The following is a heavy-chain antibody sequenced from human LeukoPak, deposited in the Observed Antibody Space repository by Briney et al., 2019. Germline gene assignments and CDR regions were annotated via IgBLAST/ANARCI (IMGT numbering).Heavy chain of an antibody. J-gene: IGHJ6*03. CDR1: GFTFDDYA. CDR3: AKDSGVGAYYYYYMDV. CDR2: ISWDGGST. D-gene: IGHD3-10*01. V-gene: IGHV3-43D*03. Sequence: GGSLRLSCAASGFTFDDYAMHWVRQAPGKGLEWVSLISWDGGSTYYADSVKGRFTISRDNSKNSLYLQMNSLRAEDTALYYCAKDSGVGAYYYYYMDVWGKGTTVTASS.